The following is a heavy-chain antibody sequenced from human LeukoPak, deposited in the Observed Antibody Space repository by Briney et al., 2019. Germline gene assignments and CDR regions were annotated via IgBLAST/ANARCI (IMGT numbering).Heavy chain of an antibody. CDR3: ARTLIDYGSDWYFDL. Sequence: PSETLSLTCAVYGGSFSGYYWSWIRQPPGKGLGWIGEINHSGSTNYNPSLKSRVTISVDTSKNQFSLELSSVTAADTAVYYCARTLIDYGSDWYFDLWGRGTLVTVSS. D-gene: IGHD4-17*01. V-gene: IGHV4-34*01. J-gene: IGHJ2*01. CDR2: INHSGST. CDR1: GGSFSGYY.